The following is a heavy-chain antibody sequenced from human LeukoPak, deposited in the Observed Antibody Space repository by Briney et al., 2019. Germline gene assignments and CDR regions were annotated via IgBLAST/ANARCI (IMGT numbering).Heavy chain of an antibody. Sequence: PGASLRLSCAASGFTFSSYAMSWVRQAPGKGLEWVSAISGSGGSTYYADSVKGRFTISRDNSKNTLYLQMNSLRAEDTAVYYCANRIAVAGGNYFDYWGQGTLVTASS. V-gene: IGHV3-23*01. CDR2: ISGSGGST. J-gene: IGHJ4*02. D-gene: IGHD6-19*01. CDR3: ANRIAVAGGNYFDY. CDR1: GFTFSSYA.